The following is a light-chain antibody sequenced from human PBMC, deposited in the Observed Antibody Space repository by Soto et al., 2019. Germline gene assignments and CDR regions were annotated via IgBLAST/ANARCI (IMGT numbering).Light chain of an antibody. V-gene: IGLV2-11*01. CDR3: CSHAGRYNFRV. J-gene: IGLJ2*01. CDR1: SSDVGGYDY. Sequence: QSVLTQPRSVSGSPGQSVTISCTGTSSDVGGYDYVSWYQQHPDKVPELMIYDVTKRPSGVPDRVSCSKSGNTASLNLSGLQAEAEDDSYCCSHAGRYNFRVFGGGTKLTVL. CDR2: DVT.